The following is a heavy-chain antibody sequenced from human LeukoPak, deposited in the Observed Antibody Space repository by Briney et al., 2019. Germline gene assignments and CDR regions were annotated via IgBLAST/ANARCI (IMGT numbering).Heavy chain of an antibody. CDR3: ARWGGVVVPAANYYYGMDV. CDR1: GYTFTSHD. D-gene: IGHD2-2*01. V-gene: IGHV1-8*01. CDR2: MNPNSGNT. Sequence: ASVKVSCKASGYTFTSHDINWVRQATGQGLEWMGWMNPNSGNTGYAQKFQGRVTMTRNTSISTAYMELSSLRSEDTAVYYCARWGGVVVPAANYYYGMDVWGQGTTVTVSS. J-gene: IGHJ6*02.